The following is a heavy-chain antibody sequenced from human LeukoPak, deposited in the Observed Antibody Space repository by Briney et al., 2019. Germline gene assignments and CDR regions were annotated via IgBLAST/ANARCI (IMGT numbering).Heavy chain of an antibody. CDR2: IIPVFGTA. J-gene: IGHJ3*02. D-gene: IGHD2-15*01. V-gene: IGHV1-69*13. Sequence: SVKVSCKASGGTFSSYAISWVRQASGQGLEWMGGIIPVFGTANYAQKFQGRVTITADESTSTAYMELSSLRSEDTAVYYCARDRVVGLGIDNAFDIWGHGTMVTVSS. CDR3: ARDRVVGLGIDNAFDI. CDR1: GGTFSSYA.